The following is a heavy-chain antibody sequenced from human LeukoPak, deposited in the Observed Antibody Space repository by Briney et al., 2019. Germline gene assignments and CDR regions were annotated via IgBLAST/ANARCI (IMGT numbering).Heavy chain of an antibody. CDR3: AKEAPSGYCDY. D-gene: IGHD2-15*01. J-gene: IGHJ4*02. CDR2: IIPIFGTA. CDR1: GGTFSSYA. Sequence: WASVKVSCKAAGGTFSSYAISWVRQAPGQGLEWMGGIIPIFGTANYAQKFQGRVTITADESTSTAYMELSSLRAEDTAVYYCAKEAPSGYCDYWGQGTLVTVSS. V-gene: IGHV1-69*13.